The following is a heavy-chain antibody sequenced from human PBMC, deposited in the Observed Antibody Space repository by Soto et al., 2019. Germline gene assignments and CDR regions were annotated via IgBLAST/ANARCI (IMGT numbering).Heavy chain of an antibody. CDR2: IYHSGST. J-gene: IGHJ5*02. D-gene: IGHD6-19*01. V-gene: IGHV4-4*02. Sequence: ASETLSLTCAVSGGSISSSNWWSWVRQPPGKGLEWIGEIYHSGSTNYNPSLKSRVTISVDTSKNQFSLKLSSVTAADTAVYYCARVKSSGWFHFSWFDPWGQGTLVTVSS. CDR3: ARVKSSGWFHFSWFDP. CDR1: GGSISSSNW.